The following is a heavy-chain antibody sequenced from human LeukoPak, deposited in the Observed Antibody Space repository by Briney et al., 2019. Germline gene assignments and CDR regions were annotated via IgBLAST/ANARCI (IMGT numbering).Heavy chain of an antibody. CDR3: AKDSYDYNNYVSSDY. CDR2: ISYDGSNK. D-gene: IGHD4-11*01. Sequence: GGSLRLSCAASGFTFSSYGMHWVRQAPGKGLEWVAVISYDGSNKYYADSVKGRFTISRDNSRNTLYLQMDSLRTEDTAVYYCAKDSYDYNNYVSSDYWGQGTLVTVSS. CDR1: GFTFSSYG. V-gene: IGHV3-30*18. J-gene: IGHJ4*02.